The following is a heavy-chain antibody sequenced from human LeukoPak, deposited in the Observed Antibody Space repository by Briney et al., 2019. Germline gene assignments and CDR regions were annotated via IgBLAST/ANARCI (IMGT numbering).Heavy chain of an antibody. D-gene: IGHD4-17*01. CDR2: ISYDGSNK. CDR3: ARVDGDYGPFGY. Sequence: TGGSLRLSCAASGFTFSSYAMHWVRQAPGKGLEWVAVISYDGSNKYYADSVKGRFTISRDNSKNTLYLQMNSLRAEDTAVYYCARVDGDYGPFGYWGQGTLVTVSS. J-gene: IGHJ4*02. V-gene: IGHV3-30*04. CDR1: GFTFSSYA.